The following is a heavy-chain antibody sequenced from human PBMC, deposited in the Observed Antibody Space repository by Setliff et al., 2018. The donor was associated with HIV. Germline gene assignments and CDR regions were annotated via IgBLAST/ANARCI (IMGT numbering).Heavy chain of an antibody. J-gene: IGHJ4*02. V-gene: IGHV4-31*03. D-gene: IGHD3-16*02. Sequence: SETLSLTCTVSGGSISSGGYYWSWIRQHPGKGLEWIGYIYYSGSTYYNPSLQSRVTISVDTSKNQLSLKLSAVTAADTAVYYCARVPPLKAFGGVISLYYFDYWGQGTLVTVSS. CDR3: ARVPPLKAFGGVISLYYFDY. CDR2: IYYSGST. CDR1: GGSISSGGYY.